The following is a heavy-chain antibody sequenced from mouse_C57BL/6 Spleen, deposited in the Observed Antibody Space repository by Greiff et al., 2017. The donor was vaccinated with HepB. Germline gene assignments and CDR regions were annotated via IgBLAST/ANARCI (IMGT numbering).Heavy chain of an antibody. D-gene: IGHD1-1*01. CDR2: IDPETGGT. J-gene: IGHJ2*01. Sequence: VQLQQSGAELVRPGASVTLSCKASGYTFTDYEMHWVKQTPVHGLEWIGAIDPETGGTAYNHKFKGKAILTADKSSSTAYMELRSLTSEDSAVYYCTLIYYYGSSYYFDYWGQGTTLTVSS. V-gene: IGHV1-15*01. CDR3: TLIYYYGSSYYFDY. CDR1: GYTFTDYE.